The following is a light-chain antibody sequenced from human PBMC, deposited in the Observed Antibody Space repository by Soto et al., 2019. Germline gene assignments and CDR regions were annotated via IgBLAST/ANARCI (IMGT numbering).Light chain of an antibody. CDR3: QQYHTSSIT. CDR2: DAS. CDR1: QTISSW. V-gene: IGKV1-5*01. Sequence: DIQMTQSPSTLSASVGDRRTVTCRASQTISSWLAWYQQKPGQAPNLLIYDASTLERGVPSRFSGTGSGTEFTLTIDRLQPDDFATYYCQQYHTSSITFGQGTRLEIK. J-gene: IGKJ5*01.